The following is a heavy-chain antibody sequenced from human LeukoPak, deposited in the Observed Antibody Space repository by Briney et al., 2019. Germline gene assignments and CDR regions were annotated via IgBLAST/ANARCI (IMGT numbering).Heavy chain of an antibody. J-gene: IGHJ4*02. CDR1: GGSFSGYY. V-gene: IGHV4-34*01. CDR3: ATSDTAMVVLGY. Sequence: SETLSRTCAVYGGSFSGYYWSWIRQPPGKGLEWIGEINHSGSTNYNPSLKSRVTISVDTSKNQFSLKLSSVTAADTAVYYCATSDTAMVVLGYWGQGTLVTVSS. CDR2: INHSGST. D-gene: IGHD5-18*01.